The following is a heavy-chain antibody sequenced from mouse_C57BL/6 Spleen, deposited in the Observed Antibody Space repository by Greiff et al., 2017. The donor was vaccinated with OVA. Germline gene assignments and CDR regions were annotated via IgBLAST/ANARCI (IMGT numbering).Heavy chain of an antibody. V-gene: IGHV1-82*01. D-gene: IGHD1-1*01. Sequence: QVHVKQSGPELVKPGASVKLSCKASGYAFSSSWMNWVKQRPGKGLEWIGRIYPGDGDTNYNGTFKGKATMTADKSSSTAYMQLRSLTSEDYAVYVCAKSGCYNGGSWDFDDWGQGTTVTVSS. CDR3: AKSGCYNGGSWDFDD. CDR2: IYPGDGDT. CDR1: GYAFSSSW. J-gene: IGHJ2*01.